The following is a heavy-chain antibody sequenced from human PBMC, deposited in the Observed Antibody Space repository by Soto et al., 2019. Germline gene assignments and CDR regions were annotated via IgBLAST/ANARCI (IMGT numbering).Heavy chain of an antibody. V-gene: IGHV4-31*03. CDR3: ARAAYHTTLTIFHWFDP. CDR1: GGSISSGGYY. D-gene: IGHD4-17*01. Sequence: QVQLQESGPGLVKPSQTLSLTCTVSGGSISSGGYYWSWIRQHPGKGLEWIGYIYYSGSTYYNPSLKSRVTISVDTSKNQFSLKLSSVTAADTAVYYCARAAYHTTLTIFHWFDPWGQGTLVTVYS. J-gene: IGHJ5*02. CDR2: IYYSGST.